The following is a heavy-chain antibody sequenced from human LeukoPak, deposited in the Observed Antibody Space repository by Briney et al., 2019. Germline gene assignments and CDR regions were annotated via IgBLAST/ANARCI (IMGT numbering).Heavy chain of an antibody. Sequence: AGGSMRLSCTASGFTSGFTFGDYAMSWVRQAPGKGLEWVGFIRTKAYGGTTEYAASVKGRFTISRDGSKSIAYLQMNSLKTEDTAVYYCTRTYYDSSGYLFDYWGQGTLVTVSS. J-gene: IGHJ4*02. V-gene: IGHV3-49*04. D-gene: IGHD3-22*01. CDR3: TRTYYDSSGYLFDY. CDR2: IRTKAYGGTT. CDR1: GFTSGFTFGDYA.